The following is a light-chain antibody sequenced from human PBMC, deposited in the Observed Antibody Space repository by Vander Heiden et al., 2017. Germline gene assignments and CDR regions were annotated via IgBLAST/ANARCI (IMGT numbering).Light chain of an antibody. V-gene: IGKV3-11*01. CDR2: DAS. CDR1: QSVSSF. J-gene: IGKJ5*01. CDR3: QQRSNWPT. Sequence: EIVLTQSPATLSLSPGERATVSCSASQSVSSFLAWYQQKPGQAPRLLIYDASNRATGIPARFSGSGSGTDFTLTISSLVPEEFAVYYCQQRSNWPTFGQGTQLEIK.